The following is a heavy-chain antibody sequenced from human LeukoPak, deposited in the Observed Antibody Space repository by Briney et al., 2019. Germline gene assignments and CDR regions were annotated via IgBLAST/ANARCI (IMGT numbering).Heavy chain of an antibody. D-gene: IGHD1-26*01. Sequence: GASVKVSCKASGYTFTRYYMHWVRQAPGQGLEWMGWINPNSGGTNYAQKFQGRVTTTRDTSISTAYMELSRLRSDDTAVYYCARGSGSCYVYYYYYMDVWGKGTTVTISS. CDR3: ARGSGSCYVYYYYYMDV. V-gene: IGHV1-2*02. CDR1: GYTFTRYY. J-gene: IGHJ6*03. CDR2: INPNSGGT.